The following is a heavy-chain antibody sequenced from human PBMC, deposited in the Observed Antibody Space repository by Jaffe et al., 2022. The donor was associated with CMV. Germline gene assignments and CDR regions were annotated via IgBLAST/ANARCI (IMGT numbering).Heavy chain of an antibody. CDR3: ARHYLITIIAVFTQGWFDP. CDR1: GGSISSSSYY. CDR2: IYHSGST. J-gene: IGHJ5*02. V-gene: IGHV4-39*01. D-gene: IGHD3-22*01. Sequence: QLQLQESGPGLVKPSETLSLTCTVSGGSISSSSYYWGWIRQPPGKGLEWIGSIYHSGSTYYNPSLKSRVTISVGTSKNQFSLNLSSVTAADTAMYYCARHYLITIIAVFTQGWFDPWGQGALVTVSS.